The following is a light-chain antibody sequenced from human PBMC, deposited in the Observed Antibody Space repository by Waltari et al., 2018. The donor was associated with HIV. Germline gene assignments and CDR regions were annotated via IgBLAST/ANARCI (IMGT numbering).Light chain of an antibody. V-gene: IGKV1-39*01. CDR1: QSISTS. Sequence: DIQITQAPSSLSASVGDRVTITCRASQSISTSLNWYQQKVGKAPKLLIYGASNIQGGVSSNFSATGSGTDFTLTITSLQPDDFASYFCQQSYTTPRTFGQGTKVEIK. J-gene: IGKJ2*01. CDR2: GAS. CDR3: QQSYTTPRT.